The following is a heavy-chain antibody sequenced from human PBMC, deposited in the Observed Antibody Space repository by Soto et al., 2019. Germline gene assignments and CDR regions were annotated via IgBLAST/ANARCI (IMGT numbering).Heavy chain of an antibody. D-gene: IGHD6-19*01. CDR2: ISWNSGSI. V-gene: IGHV3-9*01. J-gene: IGHJ4*02. CDR1: GFKFDDYA. Sequence: GGSLRLSXAASGFKFDDYAMHWVRQTPGKGLEWVSSISWNSGSIDYADSVRGRFIISRDNAENSLYLQLRNLRREDTAVYYCVRMGRKLTWLQWPVDYWGRGTLVTVSS. CDR3: VRMGRKLTWLQWPVDY.